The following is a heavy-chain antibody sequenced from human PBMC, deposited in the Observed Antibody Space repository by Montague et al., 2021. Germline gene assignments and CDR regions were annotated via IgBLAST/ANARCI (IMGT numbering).Heavy chain of an antibody. D-gene: IGHD6-13*01. CDR2: TSATGGGT. V-gene: IGHV3-23*01. CDR1: GFTFSGYA. J-gene: IGHJ4*02. Sequence: SLRLSCAASGFTFSGYAMSWVRQAPGKGLEWVSGTSATGGGTFYADSVKGRFIISRDNSKNTLVLQMNSLRADDTAVYYCAKNRAAPGRSSFDYWGQGTLVTVSS. CDR3: AKNRAAPGRSSFDY.